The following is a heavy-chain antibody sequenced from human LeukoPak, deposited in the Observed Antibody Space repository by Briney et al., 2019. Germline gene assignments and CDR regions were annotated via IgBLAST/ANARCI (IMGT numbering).Heavy chain of an antibody. J-gene: IGHJ5*02. CDR3: ATLCSSTRCYSYGWFDP. D-gene: IGHD2-2*01. CDR2: VDPEDGET. CDR1: GYTFTDYY. V-gene: IGHV1-69-2*01. Sequence: ASVKVSCKVSGYTFTDYYMHWVQQAPGKGLEWMGLVDPEDGETIYAEKFQGRVTITADTSTDTAYMELSSLRSEDTAVYYCATLCSSTRCYSYGWFDPWGQGTLVTVSS.